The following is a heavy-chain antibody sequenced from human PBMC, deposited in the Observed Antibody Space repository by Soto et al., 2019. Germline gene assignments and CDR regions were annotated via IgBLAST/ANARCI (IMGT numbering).Heavy chain of an antibody. V-gene: IGHV4-59*08. CDR3: ARHFDYDYGDSSSAFDI. J-gene: IGHJ3*02. CDR2: IYYSGST. D-gene: IGHD4-17*01. CDR1: GGSISSYY. Sequence: SETLSLTCTVSGGSISSYYWSWIRQPPGKGLEWIGYIYYSGSTNYNPSLKSRVTISVDTSKNQFSRKLSSVTAADTAVYYCARHFDYDYGDSSSAFDIWGQGTMVTVSS.